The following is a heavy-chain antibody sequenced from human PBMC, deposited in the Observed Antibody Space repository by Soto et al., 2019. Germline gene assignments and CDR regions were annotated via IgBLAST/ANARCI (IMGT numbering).Heavy chain of an antibody. CDR3: ARRSAAGWVDLNWFDP. D-gene: IGHD6-19*01. CDR2: IYYSGRT. V-gene: IGHV4-39*01. Sequence: QLQLQESGPGLVKPSETLSLTCTVSGGSISSSSYYWGWIRQPPGKGLEWIGSIYYSGRTYYNPSLKSRVTIPVDTSKNPFSLKLSSVTAADTAVYYCARRSAAGWVDLNWFDPWGQGTLVTVSS. J-gene: IGHJ5*02. CDR1: GGSISSSSYY.